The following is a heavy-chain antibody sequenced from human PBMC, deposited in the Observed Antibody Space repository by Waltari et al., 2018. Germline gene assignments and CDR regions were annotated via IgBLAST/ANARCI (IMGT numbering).Heavy chain of an antibody. Sequence: QVQLVESGGGAIQPGGSLRLPCAASGFSFSSYGAHWVRQAPGEGLEWVSYIRYDGTNKYSADYVKGRFTISRDNSKNTLYLQMNSLRVEDTAVYYCATDRGWPNYLDYWGQGTLITVSS. J-gene: IGHJ4*02. CDR3: ATDRGWPNYLDY. D-gene: IGHD6-19*01. CDR1: GFSFSSYG. CDR2: IRYDGTNK. V-gene: IGHV3-30*02.